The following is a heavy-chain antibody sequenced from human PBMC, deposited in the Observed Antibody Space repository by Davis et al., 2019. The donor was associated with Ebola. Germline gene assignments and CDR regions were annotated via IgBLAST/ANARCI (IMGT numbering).Heavy chain of an antibody. D-gene: IGHD1-20*01. V-gene: IGHV5-51*01. CDR2: IYTGDSDT. Sequence: GGSLRLSCKDSGNSFNTHWIGWVRQMPGKGLEWMDIIYTGDSDTRYSPSFRGQVTISADKSIKTAFLQWSSLKASDTAMYYCATLRRTITGMDDGFDIWGQGTMVTVSS. CDR3: ATLRRTITGMDDGFDI. J-gene: IGHJ3*02. CDR1: GNSFNTHW.